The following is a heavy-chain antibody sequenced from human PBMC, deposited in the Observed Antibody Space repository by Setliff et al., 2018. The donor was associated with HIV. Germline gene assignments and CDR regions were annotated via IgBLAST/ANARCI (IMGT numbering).Heavy chain of an antibody. CDR3: SRAPYRSGWDGVDY. Sequence: ASVKVSCKTSGYTFGYNYIHWVRQAPGQGLEWMGRIAPNSGDTKYAQKFEGRVTVTRDTSINTVYMEVSSLRSDDTAVYYCSRAPYRSGWDGVDYWGQGTLVTVSS. V-gene: IGHV1-2*06. D-gene: IGHD6-19*01. CDR2: IAPNSGDT. J-gene: IGHJ4*02. CDR1: GYTFGYNY.